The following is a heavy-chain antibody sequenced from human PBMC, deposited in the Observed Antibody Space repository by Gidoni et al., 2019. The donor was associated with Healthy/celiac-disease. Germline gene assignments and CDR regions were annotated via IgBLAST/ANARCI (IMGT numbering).Heavy chain of an antibody. V-gene: IGHV3-30*18. CDR1: GFTFSSYG. D-gene: IGHD5-18*01. CDR2: ISYDGSNQ. Sequence: QVQLVESGGGVVQPGRSLRLSCAASGFTFSSYGMHWVRQAPGKGLEWVAVISYDGSNQYYADSVKGRFTISRDNSKNTLYLQMNSLRAEDTAVYYCAKDPRGLWSYYMDVWGKGTTVTVSS. CDR3: AKDPRGLWSYYMDV. J-gene: IGHJ6*03.